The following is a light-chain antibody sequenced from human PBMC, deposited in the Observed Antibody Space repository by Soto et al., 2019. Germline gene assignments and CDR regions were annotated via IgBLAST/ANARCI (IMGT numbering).Light chain of an antibody. V-gene: IGKV1-5*01. CDR2: DAS. J-gene: IGKJ1*01. CDR3: QQYNSYSPWT. Sequence: DIQMTQSPSTLSASVGDRVTITCRARQSVNKWLAWFQQKPGKVPKLLIFDASTLQTGVPSRFGGGGSGTEFTLTINGLQPDDFAPYYYQQYNSYSPWTFGPGTKVEI. CDR1: QSVNKW.